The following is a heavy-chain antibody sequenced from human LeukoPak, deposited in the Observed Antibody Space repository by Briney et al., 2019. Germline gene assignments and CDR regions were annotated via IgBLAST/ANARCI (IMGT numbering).Heavy chain of an antibody. J-gene: IGHJ5*02. Sequence: ASVKVSCKASGYTFTSYGISWVRQAPGQGLEWMGRINPNSGGTNYAQKFQGRVTMTRDTSISTAYMELSRLRSDDTAVYYCARDVVVVPAAIGWFDPWGQGTLVTVSS. D-gene: IGHD2-2*02. CDR1: GYTFTSYG. CDR2: INPNSGGT. CDR3: ARDVVVVPAAIGWFDP. V-gene: IGHV1-2*06.